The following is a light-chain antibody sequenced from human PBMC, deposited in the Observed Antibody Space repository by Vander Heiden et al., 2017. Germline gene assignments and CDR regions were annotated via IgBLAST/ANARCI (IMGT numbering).Light chain of an antibody. CDR1: SSDVGSYNL. CDR2: EGT. J-gene: IGLJ2*01. Sequence: QSALTQPASVSGSPGQSITISCTGPSSDVGSYNLVSWYQHHPGKTTKLMRDEGTKRPSGVSNRFSGYKSDNTASLTISGLQAEDEAEYYCCSYESSSSAVVFGGGTKLTVL. V-gene: IGLV2-23*01. CDR3: CSYESSSSAVV.